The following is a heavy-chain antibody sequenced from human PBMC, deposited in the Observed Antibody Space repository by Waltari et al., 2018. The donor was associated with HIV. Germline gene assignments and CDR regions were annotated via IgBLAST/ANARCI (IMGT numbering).Heavy chain of an antibody. D-gene: IGHD3-10*02. CDR2: TYYSGST. V-gene: IGHV4-31*11. Sequence: QVQLQESGPGQVKPSQTLSLTCAVSGGSISSGGYYWNWIRQPPGKGLEWIGYTYYSGSTYYNPSLKSRLTISVDTSKNQFSLKLSSVTAADTAVYYCASSDVPGYFESWGQGTLVIVSS. CDR1: GGSISSGGYY. CDR3: ASSDVPGYFES. J-gene: IGHJ4*02.